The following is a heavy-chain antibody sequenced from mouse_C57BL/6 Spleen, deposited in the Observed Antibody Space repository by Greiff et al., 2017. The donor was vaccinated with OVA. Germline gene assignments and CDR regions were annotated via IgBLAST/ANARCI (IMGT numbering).Heavy chain of an antibody. Sequence: VQLVESGAELVRPGASVTLSCKASGYTFTDYEMHWVKQTPVHGLEWIGAIDPETGGTAYNQKFKGKAILTADKSSSTAYMELRSLTSEDSAVYYCTPITTVVATRGYYFDYWGQGTTLTVSS. CDR2: IDPETGGT. D-gene: IGHD1-1*01. J-gene: IGHJ2*01. CDR3: TPITTVVATRGYYFDY. CDR1: GYTFTDYE. V-gene: IGHV1-15*01.